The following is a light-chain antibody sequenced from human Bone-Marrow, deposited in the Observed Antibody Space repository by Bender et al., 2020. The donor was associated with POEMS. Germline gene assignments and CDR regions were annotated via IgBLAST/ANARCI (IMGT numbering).Light chain of an antibody. CDR3: SSYAGSNNLV. CDR2: EVS. Sequence: QSALTQPASVSGSPGQSITISCTGTSSDIGDYNFVSWYQQHPGKAPKLMIYEVSKRPSGVPDRFSGSKSGNTASLTVSGLQAEDEAAYYCSSYAGSNNLVFGGGTKLTVL. V-gene: IGLV2-8*01. CDR1: SSDIGDYNF. J-gene: IGLJ3*02.